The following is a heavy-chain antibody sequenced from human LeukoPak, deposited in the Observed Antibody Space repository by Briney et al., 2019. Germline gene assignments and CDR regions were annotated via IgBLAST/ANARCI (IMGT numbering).Heavy chain of an antibody. CDR2: ISGIGTST. CDR3: AKDSSIFYDFWSGYHRAFGS. D-gene: IGHD3-3*01. Sequence: QAGGSLRLSCAASGFTFSSYGMNWVRQSPGKGLEWVSVISGIGTSTYNADSVKGRFTISRDNSKNTLYLQMNSLRADDSAVYYCAKDSSIFYDFWSGYHRAFGSWGQGTLVTVSS. CDR1: GFTFSSYG. J-gene: IGHJ4*02. V-gene: IGHV3-23*01.